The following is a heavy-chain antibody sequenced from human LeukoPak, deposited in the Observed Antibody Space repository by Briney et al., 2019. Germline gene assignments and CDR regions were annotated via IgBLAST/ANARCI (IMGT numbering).Heavy chain of an antibody. CDR1: GVIFSNYW. J-gene: IGHJ6*02. Sequence: GSLRLSCAASGVIFSNYWMTWVRQAPGKGLEWVAHIRQDGSERHYVDSVKDRFTISRDNAKNSLYLQMNSLRAEDTAVYYCAREVAVAGNDYGMDVWGQGTTVTVSS. CDR3: AREVAVAGNDYGMDV. D-gene: IGHD6-19*01. V-gene: IGHV3-7*01. CDR2: IRQDGSER.